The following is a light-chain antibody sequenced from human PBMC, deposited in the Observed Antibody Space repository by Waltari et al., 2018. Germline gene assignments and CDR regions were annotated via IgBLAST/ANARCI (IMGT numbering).Light chain of an antibody. Sequence: EIVMTQSPATLSVSPGEGVTLSCRASRSVTNMLAWYQQKPGQAPRLLMYDASTRAAGIPAGFSGSESGTEFTLTINSLQSEDFAVYFCQQYYNWPLTFGPGTKVDIK. V-gene: IGKV3-15*01. CDR1: RSVTNM. CDR2: DAS. CDR3: QQYYNWPLT. J-gene: IGKJ3*01.